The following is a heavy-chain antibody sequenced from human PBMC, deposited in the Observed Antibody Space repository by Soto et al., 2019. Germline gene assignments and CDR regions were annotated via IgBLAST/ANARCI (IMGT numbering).Heavy chain of an antibody. Sequence: SQTLSLTCAISGDSVSSNSAAWNWIRQSPSRGLEWLGRTYYRSKWYNDYAVSVKSRITINPDTSKNQFSLQLNSVTPEDTAVYYCARHPDTYYDFWSGYLGNGMDGWGQGTTVTVSS. J-gene: IGHJ6*02. CDR1: GDSVSSNSAA. V-gene: IGHV6-1*01. CDR2: TYYRSKWYN. D-gene: IGHD3-3*01. CDR3: ARHPDTYYDFWSGYLGNGMDG.